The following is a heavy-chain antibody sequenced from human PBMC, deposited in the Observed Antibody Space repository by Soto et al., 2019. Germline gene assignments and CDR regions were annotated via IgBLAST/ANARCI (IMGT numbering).Heavy chain of an antibody. D-gene: IGHD3-9*01. CDR1: GFTFSSYA. CDR3: AKIPSGHFDWLLRLDY. CDR2: ISGSGGST. Sequence: PGGSLRLSCAASGFTFSSYAMSWVRQAPGKGLEWVSAISGSGGSTYYADSVKGRFTISRDNSKNTLYLQMNSLRAEDTAVYYCAKIPSGHFDWLLRLDYWGQGTLVTVSS. V-gene: IGHV3-23*01. J-gene: IGHJ4*02.